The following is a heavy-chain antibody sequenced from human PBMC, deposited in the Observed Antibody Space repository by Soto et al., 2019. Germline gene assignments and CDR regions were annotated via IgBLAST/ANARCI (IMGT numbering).Heavy chain of an antibody. Sequence: SQTLSLTCAISGDSVSSNSAAWNWIRQSPSRGLEWLGRTYYRSKWYNDYAVSVKSRITINPDTSKNQFSLQLNSVPPEDTAVYYCARDDLSPYSSSSGGYFDYWGQGTLVTVSS. V-gene: IGHV6-1*01. J-gene: IGHJ4*02. D-gene: IGHD6-6*01. CDR2: TYYRSKWYN. CDR1: GDSVSSNSAA. CDR3: ARDDLSPYSSSSGGYFDY.